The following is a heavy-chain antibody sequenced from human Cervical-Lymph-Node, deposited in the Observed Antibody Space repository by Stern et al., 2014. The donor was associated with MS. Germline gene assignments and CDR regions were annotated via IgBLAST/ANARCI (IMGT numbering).Heavy chain of an antibody. CDR3: AREDHSTSVH. Sequence: EVQLLESGGGLVQPGGSLRLSCAASGFSFSSYWMSWVRQAPGKGLEWVANMKQDGGEEYYVDSVKGRFTISRDNAKNSLYLQMNSLRAEDTAVYYCAREDHSTSVHWGQGTLVTVSS. J-gene: IGHJ4*02. V-gene: IGHV3-7*01. CDR1: GFSFSSYW. CDR2: MKQDGGEE. D-gene: IGHD4-11*01.